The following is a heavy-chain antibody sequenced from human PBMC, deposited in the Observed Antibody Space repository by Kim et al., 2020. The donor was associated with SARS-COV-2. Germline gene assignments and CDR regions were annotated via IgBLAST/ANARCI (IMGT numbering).Heavy chain of an antibody. Sequence: SNNYTQSLKSRVTKSVDKSKHQISLTLSSVTAADTAVYYCAKAPEGMDVWGPGTTVTVSS. J-gene: IGHJ6*02. CDR3: AKAPEGMDV. V-gene: IGHV4-4*02. CDR2: SN.